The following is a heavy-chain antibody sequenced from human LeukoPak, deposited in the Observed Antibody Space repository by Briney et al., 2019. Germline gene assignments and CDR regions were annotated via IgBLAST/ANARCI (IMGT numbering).Heavy chain of an antibody. D-gene: IGHD6-13*01. Sequence: GGSLRLSCAASGFTFSSYAMTWVRQAPGKGLEWVSTILPGGGDTYYADSVKGRFTISRDTSKHTLYLQMNTLRVEDTAVYYCAKAWPAAGTFDSWGQGSLVTVSS. J-gene: IGHJ4*02. V-gene: IGHV3-23*01. CDR3: AKAWPAAGTFDS. CDR2: ILPGGGDT. CDR1: GFTFSSYA.